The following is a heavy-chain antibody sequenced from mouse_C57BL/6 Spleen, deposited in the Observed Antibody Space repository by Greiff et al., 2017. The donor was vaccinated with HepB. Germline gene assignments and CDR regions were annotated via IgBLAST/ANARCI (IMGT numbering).Heavy chain of an antibody. CDR2: ISSGSSTI. D-gene: IGHD5-5*01. J-gene: IGHJ3*01. CDR3: ARENGLPFAY. Sequence: EVQVVESGGGLVKPGGSLKLSCAASGFTFSDYGMHWVRQAPEKGLEWVAYISSGSSTIYYADTVKGRFTISRDNAKNTLFLQMTSLRSEDTAMYYCARENGLPFAYWGQGTLVTVSA. V-gene: IGHV5-17*01. CDR1: GFTFSDYG.